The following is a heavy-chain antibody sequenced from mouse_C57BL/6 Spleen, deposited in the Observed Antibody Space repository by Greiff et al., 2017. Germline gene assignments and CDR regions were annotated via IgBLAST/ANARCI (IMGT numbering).Heavy chain of an antibody. CDR1: GYAFSSSW. D-gene: IGHD2-1*01. CDR2: IYPGDGDT. CDR3: ARESYYGIDY. Sequence: VQLQQSGPELVKPGASVKISCKASGYAFSSSWMNWVKQRPGKGLEWIGRIYPGDGDTTYNGKFKGKATLTADKSSSTAYMQLRSLTSEDAAVYFCARESYYGIDYWGQGTTLTVSS. V-gene: IGHV1-82*01. J-gene: IGHJ2*01.